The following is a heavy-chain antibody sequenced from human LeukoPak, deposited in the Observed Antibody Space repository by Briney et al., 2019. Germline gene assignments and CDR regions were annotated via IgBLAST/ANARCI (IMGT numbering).Heavy chain of an antibody. D-gene: IGHD3-22*01. CDR2: IGTAGDT. Sequence: GGSLRLSCAASGFTFSSYDMHWVRQATGKGLEWVSAIGTAGDTYYPGSVKGRFTISREDAKNSLYLQMNSLRAEDTAVYYCAKGEIDYDSSGSPLDYWGQGTLVTVSS. CDR1: GFTFSSYD. CDR3: AKGEIDYDSSGSPLDY. V-gene: IGHV3-13*01. J-gene: IGHJ4*02.